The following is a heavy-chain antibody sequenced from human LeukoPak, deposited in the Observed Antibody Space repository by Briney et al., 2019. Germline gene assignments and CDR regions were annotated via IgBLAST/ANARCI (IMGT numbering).Heavy chain of an antibody. V-gene: IGHV4-34*01. J-gene: IGHJ4*02. D-gene: IGHD1-26*01. CDR1: GGSFSDYY. Sequence: PSETLSLTCAFNGGSFSDYYWGWIRQPPGKGLEWIGEISHSGTTYYNPSLKSRVTISVDTSKRQFSLKLTSVTAADSAVYYCVIYIVGATTADYWGQGTLVTVSS. CDR3: VIYIVGATTADY. CDR2: ISHSGTT.